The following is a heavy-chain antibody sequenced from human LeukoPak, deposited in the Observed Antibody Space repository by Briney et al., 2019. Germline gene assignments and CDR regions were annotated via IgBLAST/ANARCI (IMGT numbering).Heavy chain of an antibody. CDR2: TYYRSTWYN. J-gene: IGHJ4*02. Sequence: SQTPSLTCAISGDSVSSNSATSNWIRHSPSRGLEWLGRTYYRSTWYNDYAVSVKSRITINPDTSKNQFSLQLNSVTPEDTAVYYCARDLGALNSWGQGTLVTVSS. CDR3: ARDLGALNS. V-gene: IGHV6-1*01. D-gene: IGHD3-16*01. CDR1: GDSVSSNSAT.